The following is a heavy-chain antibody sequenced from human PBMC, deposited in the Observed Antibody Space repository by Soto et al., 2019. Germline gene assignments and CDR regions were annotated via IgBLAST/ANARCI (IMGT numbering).Heavy chain of an antibody. CDR1: GGSVSSGRYY. D-gene: IGHD6-19*01. V-gene: IGHV4-61*01. Sequence: SETLSLTCTVSGGSVSSGRYYWSWIRQPPGKGLEWIGYIYFSGSTKYNPSLKSRVTISVDMSKNQLSLNLSSVTAADTAVYYCARSGAGSGWLGGQGTLVTVSS. CDR3: ARSGAGSGWL. J-gene: IGHJ4*02. CDR2: IYFSGST.